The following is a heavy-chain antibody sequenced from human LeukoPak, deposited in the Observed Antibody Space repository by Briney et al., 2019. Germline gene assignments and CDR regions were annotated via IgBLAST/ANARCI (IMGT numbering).Heavy chain of an antibody. Sequence: SETLSLTCTVSGGSISSNYGSWGREPAGKGLWYIGRIYSNGNTTYTPSLKSRVTISVDTSKNPFSLLLHSVSAADTAVYYCARVWSSSGSYWSFDFWGRGTLVIVSS. CDR3: ARVWSSSGSYWSFDF. CDR2: IYSNGNT. J-gene: IGHJ2*01. D-gene: IGHD3-22*01. V-gene: IGHV4-4*07. CDR1: GGSISSNY.